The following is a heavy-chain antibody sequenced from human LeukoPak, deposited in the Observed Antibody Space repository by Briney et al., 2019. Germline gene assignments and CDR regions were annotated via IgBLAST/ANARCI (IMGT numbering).Heavy chain of an antibody. V-gene: IGHV4-61*02. CDR3: ARASRQWFGGLLFFDY. CDR1: GGSISSGSYY. Sequence: PSQTLSLTCTVSGGSISSGSYYWSWIRQPAGKGLEWIGRIYTSGSTNYNPSLKSRVTISVDTSKNQFSLKLSSVTAADTAVYYCARASRQWFGGLLFFDYWGQGTLVTVSS. J-gene: IGHJ4*02. CDR2: IYTSGST. D-gene: IGHD3-10*01.